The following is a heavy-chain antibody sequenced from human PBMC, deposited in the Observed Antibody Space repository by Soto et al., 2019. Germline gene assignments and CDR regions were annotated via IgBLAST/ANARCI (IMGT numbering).Heavy chain of an antibody. V-gene: IGHV4-30-4*01. CDR1: GASVAGGSYY. J-gene: IGHJ5*02. D-gene: IGHD5-12*01. CDR2: IPSRGRP. Sequence: QVQLRESGPGLLKPSQTLSLTCSVSGASVAGGSYYWSWVRQPPGKGLEWIGYIPSRGRPFYNPSLTSRGTISADTSKKQLSLQLTSVTAADTAVYYCARDTYSGYDFGLWGQGTLVTVSS. CDR3: ARDTYSGYDFGL.